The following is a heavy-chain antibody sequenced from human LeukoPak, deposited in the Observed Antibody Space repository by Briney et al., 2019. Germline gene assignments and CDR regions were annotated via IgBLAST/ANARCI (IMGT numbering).Heavy chain of an antibody. D-gene: IGHD3-3*01. CDR3: VRDQFFSFDY. Sequence: PGGSLRLSCAASGFPFNTYSMNWVRQAPGKGLEWLSYISATNHLIYYAVSVKGRFTISRDNAKNSLYLQMNSLRDEDTAVYYCVRDQFFSFDYWGQGTLVTVSS. CDR1: GFPFNTYS. J-gene: IGHJ4*02. CDR2: ISATNHLI. V-gene: IGHV3-48*02.